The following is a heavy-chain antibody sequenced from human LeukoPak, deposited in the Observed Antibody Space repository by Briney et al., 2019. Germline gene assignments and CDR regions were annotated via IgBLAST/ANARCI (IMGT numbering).Heavy chain of an antibody. D-gene: IGHD4-23*01. CDR1: GFTFSSYW. J-gene: IGHJ5*02. Sequence: GGSLRLSCAASGFTFSSYWMSWVRQAPGKGLEWVANIKQDGSEKYYVDSVKGRFTISRDNAKNSLYLQMNSLRAEGTAVYYCARDFPTPSVENWFDPWGQGTLVTVSS. CDR2: IKQDGSEK. CDR3: ARDFPTPSVENWFDP. V-gene: IGHV3-7*01.